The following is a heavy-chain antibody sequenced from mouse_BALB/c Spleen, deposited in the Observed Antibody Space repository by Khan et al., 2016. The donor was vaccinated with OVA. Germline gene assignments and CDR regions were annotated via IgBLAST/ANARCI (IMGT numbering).Heavy chain of an antibody. CDR2: IWGDGST. CDR3: ASCMITEGYDAMDY. V-gene: IGHV2-3*01. CDR1: GFSLTSYG. D-gene: IGHD2-4*01. Sequence: VQLKQSGPGLVAPSQSLSITCTVSGFSLTSYGVNWVRQPPGKGLEWLGVIWGDGSTNYHSALISRLSISKDNSKSQVFLKLNSLQTDDTATYYWASCMITEGYDAMDYWGQGTSVTVSS. J-gene: IGHJ4*01.